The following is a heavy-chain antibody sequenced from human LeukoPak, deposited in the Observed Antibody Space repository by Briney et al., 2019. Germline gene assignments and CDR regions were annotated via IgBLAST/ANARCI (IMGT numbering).Heavy chain of an antibody. V-gene: IGHV1-69*05. J-gene: IGHJ4*02. CDR1: GGTFSSYA. Sequence: SVKVSCKASGGTFSSYAISWVRQAPGQGLEWMGRIIPIFGTANYAQKFQGRFTITTDESTSTAYMELSSLRSEDTAVYYCAREVAAAGTSRGSFDYWGQGTLVTVSS. D-gene: IGHD6-13*01. CDR2: IIPIFGTA. CDR3: AREVAAAGTSRGSFDY.